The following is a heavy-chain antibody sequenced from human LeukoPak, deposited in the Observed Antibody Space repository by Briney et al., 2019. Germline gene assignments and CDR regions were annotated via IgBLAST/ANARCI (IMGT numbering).Heavy chain of an antibody. CDR3: ARVRHYYDSSGYYYDY. V-gene: IGHV3-21*01. J-gene: IGHJ4*02. CDR1: GFTLSGYS. D-gene: IGHD3-22*01. CDR2: ISSSSSYI. Sequence: GGSLRLSCAASGFTLSGYSMNWVRQAPGKGLEWVSSISSSSSYIYYADSVKGRFTISRDNAKNSLYLQMNSLRAEDTAVYYCARVRHYYDSSGYYYDYWGQGTLVTVSS.